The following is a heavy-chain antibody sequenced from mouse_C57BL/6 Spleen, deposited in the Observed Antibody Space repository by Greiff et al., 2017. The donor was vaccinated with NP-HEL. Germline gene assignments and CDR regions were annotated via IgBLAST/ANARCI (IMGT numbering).Heavy chain of an antibody. J-gene: IGHJ3*01. V-gene: IGHV3-6*01. CDR2: ISYDGSN. Sequence: EVKLQESGPGLVKPSQSLSLTCSVTGYSITSGYYWNWIRQFPGNKLEWMGYISYDGSNNYNTSLKNRISITRDTSKNQFFLKLNSVTTEDTATYYCAREEGAYWGQGTLVTVSA. CDR1: GYSITSGYY. CDR3: AREEGAY.